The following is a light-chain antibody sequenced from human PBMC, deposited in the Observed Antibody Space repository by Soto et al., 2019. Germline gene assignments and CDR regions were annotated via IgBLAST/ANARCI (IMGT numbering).Light chain of an antibody. Sequence: QSALTQPASVSGSPGQSITISCTGTSSDVGGYYYVSWYQHHPGKAPKLMIYQVSHRPSGVSHRFSGSKSGKTASLTISGLQAEDEGDYYCSSYTGRNNLVVFGGGTKLTVL. CDR2: QVS. V-gene: IGLV2-14*01. J-gene: IGLJ2*01. CDR1: SSDVGGYYY. CDR3: SSYTGRNNLVV.